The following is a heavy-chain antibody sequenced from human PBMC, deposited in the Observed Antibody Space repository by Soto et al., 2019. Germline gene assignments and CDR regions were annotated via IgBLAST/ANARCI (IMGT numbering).Heavy chain of an antibody. CDR2: IIPILGIA. Sequence: SVKVSCKASGGTFSSYTISWVRQAPGQGLEWMGRIIPILGIANYAQKFQGRVTITADKSTSTAYMELSSLRSEDTAVYYCARVGLDTAMAYFDYWGQGTLVTVSS. J-gene: IGHJ4*02. CDR3: ARVGLDTAMAYFDY. CDR1: GGTFSSYT. V-gene: IGHV1-69*02. D-gene: IGHD5-18*01.